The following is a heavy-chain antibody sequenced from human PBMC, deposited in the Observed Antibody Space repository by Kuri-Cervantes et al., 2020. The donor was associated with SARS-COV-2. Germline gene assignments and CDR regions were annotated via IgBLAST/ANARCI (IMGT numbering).Heavy chain of an antibody. J-gene: IGHJ6*03. CDR3: ARIGPELFPWSGFYRHYYYMDV. Sequence: GESLKISCAASGFTFSSYSMNWVRQAPGKGLEWVSSISSSSYIYYADSVKGRFTISRDNAKNSLYLQMNSLRAEDTAVYYCARIGPELFPWSGFYRHYYYMDVWGKGATVTVSS. D-gene: IGHD3-3*01. V-gene: IGHV3-21*01. CDR2: ISSSSYI. CDR1: GFTFSSYS.